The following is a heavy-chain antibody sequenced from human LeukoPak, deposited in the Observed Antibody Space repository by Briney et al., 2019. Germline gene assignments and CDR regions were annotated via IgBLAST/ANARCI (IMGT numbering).Heavy chain of an antibody. CDR3: AGSGSYSIDY. V-gene: IGHV1-69*04. J-gene: IGHJ4*02. D-gene: IGHD1-26*01. Sequence: GASVKVSCKASGGTFSSYAIIWVRQAPGQGLEWMGRIIPILGIANYAQKFQGRVTITADKSTSTAYMELSSLRSEDTAVYYCAGSGSYSIDYWGQGTLVTVSS. CDR2: IIPILGIA. CDR1: GGTFSSYA.